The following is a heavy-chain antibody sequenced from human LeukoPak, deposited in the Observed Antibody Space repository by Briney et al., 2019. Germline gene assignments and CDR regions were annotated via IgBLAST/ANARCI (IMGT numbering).Heavy chain of an antibody. Sequence: GGSLRLSCAASGFTFSSYWMSWVRQAPGKGLEWVANIKQDGSEKYYVDSVKGRFTISRDNAKNSLYLQMNSLRAEDTAVYYCAEGATHDYYYYMDVWGKGTTVTVSS. J-gene: IGHJ6*03. CDR2: IKQDGSEK. V-gene: IGHV3-7*01. D-gene: IGHD1-26*01. CDR1: GFTFSSYW. CDR3: AEGATHDYYYYMDV.